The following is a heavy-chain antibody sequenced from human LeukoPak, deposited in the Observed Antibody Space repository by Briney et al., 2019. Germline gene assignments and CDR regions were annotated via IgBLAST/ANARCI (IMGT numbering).Heavy chain of an antibody. CDR3: LLQMTYGELSDPDF. V-gene: IGHV3-21*01. CDR1: GFTLSSLA. Sequence: GGSLKLSCAASGFTLSSLAMHWVRQAPGKGLEWVSSSGTRSGTKYYADSVMGRFTISRDSAMNSVSLQINSLRAEDTAVYYCLLQMTYGELSDPDFRGQGTLVTVSS. J-gene: IGHJ4*02. CDR2: SGTRSGTK. D-gene: IGHD3-16*02.